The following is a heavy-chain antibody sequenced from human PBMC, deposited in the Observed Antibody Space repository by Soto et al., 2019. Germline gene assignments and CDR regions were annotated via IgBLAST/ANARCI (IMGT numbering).Heavy chain of an antibody. CDR3: ARESSGWYVGWFDP. CDR1: GGTFSSYA. CDR2: IIPIFGTA. V-gene: IGHV1-69*13. J-gene: IGHJ5*02. D-gene: IGHD6-19*01. Sequence: GASVKVSCKASGGTFSSYAISWVRQAPGQGLEWMGGIIPIFGTANYAQKFQGRVTITADESTSTAYMELSSLRSEDTAVYYCARESSGWYVGWFDPWGQGTLVTVSS.